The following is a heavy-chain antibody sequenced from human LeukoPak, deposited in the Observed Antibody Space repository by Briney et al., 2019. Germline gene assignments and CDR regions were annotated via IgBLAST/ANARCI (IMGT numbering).Heavy chain of an antibody. V-gene: IGHV3-7*03. J-gene: IGHJ6*02. Sequence: PGGSLRLSCAASGFTFSSYWMSWVRQAPGKGLEWGANIKQDGSEKYYVDSVKGRFTISRDNAKKSLYLQMNSLRDEDTALYYCAKAVGKATYYYYYGMDVWGQGTTVTVSS. D-gene: IGHD4-23*01. CDR3: AKAVGKATYYYYYGMDV. CDR2: IKQDGSEK. CDR1: GFTFSSYW.